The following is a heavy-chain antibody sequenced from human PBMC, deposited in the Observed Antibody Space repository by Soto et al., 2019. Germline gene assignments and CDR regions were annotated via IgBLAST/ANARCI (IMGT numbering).Heavy chain of an antibody. D-gene: IGHD2-8*01. Sequence: LRLSCAASGFTFSSYGMHWVRQAPGKGLEWVAVISYDGSNKYYADSVKGRFTISRDNSKNTLYLQMNSLRAEDTAVYYCEGYCTNGVCPDKIDYWGQGTLVTVSS. CDR1: GFTFSSYG. J-gene: IGHJ4*02. CDR3: EGYCTNGVCPDKIDY. CDR2: ISYDGSNK. V-gene: IGHV3-30*03.